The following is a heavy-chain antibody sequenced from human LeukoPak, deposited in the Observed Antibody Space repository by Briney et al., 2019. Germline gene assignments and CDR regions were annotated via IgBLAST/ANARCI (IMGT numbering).Heavy chain of an antibody. CDR3: AKLVVITHRGDY. CDR1: GFTFSSYA. J-gene: IGHJ4*02. Sequence: GGSLRLSCATSGFTFSSYAMSWVRQAPGKGLEWVSAISGSGGSTYYADSVKSRFTISRDNSKNTLCLQMNSLRAEDTAVYYCAKLVVITHRGDYWGQGTLVTVSS. D-gene: IGHD3-22*01. V-gene: IGHV3-23*01. CDR2: ISGSGGST.